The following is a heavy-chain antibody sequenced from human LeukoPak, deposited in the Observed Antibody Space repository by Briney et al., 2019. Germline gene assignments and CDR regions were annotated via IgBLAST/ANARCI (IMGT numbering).Heavy chain of an antibody. CDR2: INSDGSST. J-gene: IGHJ4*02. CDR1: GFTFSSYR. CDR3: ARVKGSYYDID. Sequence: GGSLRLSCAASGFTFSSYRMHWVRQAPGKGLVWVSRINSDGSSTSYADSVKGRFTISRDNAKNTLYLQMNSPRAEDTAVYYCARVKGSYYDIDWGQGTLVTVSS. V-gene: IGHV3-74*01. D-gene: IGHD3-9*01.